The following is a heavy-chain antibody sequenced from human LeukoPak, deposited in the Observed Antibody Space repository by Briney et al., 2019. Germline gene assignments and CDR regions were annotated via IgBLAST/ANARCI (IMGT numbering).Heavy chain of an antibody. CDR2: IQSKTDGGTT. CDR3: AAGGHV. V-gene: IGHV3-15*01. J-gene: IGHJ6*02. CDR1: GFTLSNAR. Sequence: TGGSLRLSCAASGFTLSNARMNWVRQAPGKGLEWVGRIQSKTDGGTTEYAAPVKGRFTISRDDSTNTLYLQMNSLKTEDTGVYYCAAGGHVWGQGTTVTVSS. D-gene: IGHD3-10*01.